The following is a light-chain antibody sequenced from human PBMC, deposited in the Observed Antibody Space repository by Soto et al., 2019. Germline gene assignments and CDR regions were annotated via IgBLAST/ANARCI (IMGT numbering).Light chain of an antibody. CDR3: QKHDGVPL. CDR2: DAS. J-gene: IGKJ3*01. V-gene: IGKV1-33*01. Sequence: DIQLTQSPSSLSASVGDRVTITCQASQDSSNQLNWYQQKPGKAPNLLIYDASDLETGVPSRFSGGGSGTFFSFTINSLQPEDIATYYCQKHDGVPLFGPGTKVEIK. CDR1: QDSSNQ.